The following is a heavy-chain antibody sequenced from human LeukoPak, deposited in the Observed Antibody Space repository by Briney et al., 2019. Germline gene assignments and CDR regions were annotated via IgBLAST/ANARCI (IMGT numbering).Heavy chain of an antibody. CDR3: ARVGYYASGPFSYFDY. D-gene: IGHD3-10*01. CDR2: ISYDGINE. CDR1: GFTFSNYG. V-gene: IGHV3-30*03. J-gene: IGHJ4*02. Sequence: GRSLRLSCAASGFTFSNYGMHWVRQAPGKGLEWVALISYDGINEYYGDSVKGRFTISRDNSKNTLYLQMNSLSVEDTAVYYCARVGYYASGPFSYFDYWGQGTLVTVSS.